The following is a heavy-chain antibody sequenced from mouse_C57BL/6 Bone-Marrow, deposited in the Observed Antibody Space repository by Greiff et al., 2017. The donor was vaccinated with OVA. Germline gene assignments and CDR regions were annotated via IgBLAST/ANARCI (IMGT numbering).Heavy chain of an antibody. J-gene: IGHJ3*01. V-gene: IGHV5-4*01. CDR2: ISDGGSYT. Sequence: EVKLVESGGGLVKPGGSLKLSCAASGFTFSSYAMSWVRQTPEKRLEWVATISDGGSYTYYPDNVKDRFTISRDNAKNNLYLQMSHLKSEDTAMYYCAREGLPPFAYWGQGTLVTVSA. D-gene: IGHD3-3*01. CDR3: AREGLPPFAY. CDR1: GFTFSSYA.